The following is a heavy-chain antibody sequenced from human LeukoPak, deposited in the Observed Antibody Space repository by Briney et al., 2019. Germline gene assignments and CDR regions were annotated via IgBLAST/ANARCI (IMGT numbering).Heavy chain of an antibody. CDR1: GFTFSSYA. CDR3: ARESPPAIVVVPAAIYY. Sequence: GGSLRLSCAASGFTFSSYAMSWVRQAPGKGLEWVSYISSSGSTIYYADSVKGRFTISRDNAKNSLYLQMNSLRAEDTAVYYCARESPPAIVVVPAAIYYWGQGTLVTVSS. V-gene: IGHV3-48*04. J-gene: IGHJ4*02. D-gene: IGHD2-2*01. CDR2: ISSSGSTI.